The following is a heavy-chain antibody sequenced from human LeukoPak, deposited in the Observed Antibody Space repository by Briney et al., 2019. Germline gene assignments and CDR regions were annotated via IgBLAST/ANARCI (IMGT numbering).Heavy chain of an antibody. J-gene: IGHJ4*02. D-gene: IGHD2-15*01. CDR2: IYYSGST. CDR1: GGSISSYY. CDR3: AREVVAATYFDY. Sequence: SSETLSLTCTVSGGSISSYYWSWIRQHPGKGLEWIGYIYYSGSTYYNPSLKSRVTISVDTSKNQFSLKLSSVTAADTAVYYCAREVVAATYFDYWGQGTLVTVSS. V-gene: IGHV4-59*06.